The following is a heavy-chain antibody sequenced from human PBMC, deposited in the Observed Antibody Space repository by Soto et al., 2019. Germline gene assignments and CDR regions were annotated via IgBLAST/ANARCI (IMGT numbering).Heavy chain of an antibody. CDR1: GFTFSTYG. V-gene: IGHV3-30*18. Sequence: GGSLRLSCAASGFTFSTYGIHWVRQAPGKGLEWVAVISYDGRDKYHADSVKGRFTISRGNSKNTLYLQMNSLRAEDTAVYNCAKEPVGPDWYFDLWGSGTLVTVSS. J-gene: IGHJ2*01. CDR3: AKEPVGPDWYFDL. CDR2: ISYDGRDK.